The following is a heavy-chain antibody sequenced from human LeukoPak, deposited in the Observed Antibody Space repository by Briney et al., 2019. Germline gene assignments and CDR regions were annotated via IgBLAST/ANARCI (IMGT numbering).Heavy chain of an antibody. D-gene: IGHD3-3*01. CDR1: GGSFSGYY. J-gene: IGHJ3*02. CDR3: ARGFNYDFWSGYLRARNAFDI. Sequence: SETLSLTCAVYGGSFSGYYWSWIRQPPGKGLEWIGEINHSGSTNHNPSLKSRVTISVDTSKNQFSLKLSSVTAADTAVYYCARGFNYDFWSGYLRARNAFDIWGQGTMVTVSS. V-gene: IGHV4-34*01. CDR2: INHSGST.